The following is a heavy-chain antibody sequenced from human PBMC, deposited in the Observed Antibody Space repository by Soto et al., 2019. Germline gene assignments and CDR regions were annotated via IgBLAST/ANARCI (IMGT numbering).Heavy chain of an antibody. CDR2: INPSGGST. J-gene: IGHJ6*02. CDR1: GYTFTSYY. CDR3: ARGNSGFWSGTGYYGMDV. V-gene: IGHV1-46*01. D-gene: IGHD3-3*01. Sequence: ASVKVSCKAPGYTFTSYYMHWVRQAPGQGLEWMGIINPSGGSTSYAQKFQGRVTMTRDTSTSTVYMELSSLRSEDTAVYYCARGNSGFWSGTGYYGMDVWGQGTTVTVSS.